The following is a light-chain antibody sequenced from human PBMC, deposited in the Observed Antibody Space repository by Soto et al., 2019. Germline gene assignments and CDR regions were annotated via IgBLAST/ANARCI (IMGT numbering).Light chain of an antibody. J-gene: IGKJ4*01. Sequence: DIQMTQSPSSVSASVRDRVTITCRASHGISSRLAWYQQKPGKAPNLLIYAASSLQSGVPSRFSGSGSETDLTLTIGSLQPEDFATYYCQQSNSFPLTFGGGTKVEIK. V-gene: IGKV1-12*01. CDR1: HGISSR. CDR2: AAS. CDR3: QQSNSFPLT.